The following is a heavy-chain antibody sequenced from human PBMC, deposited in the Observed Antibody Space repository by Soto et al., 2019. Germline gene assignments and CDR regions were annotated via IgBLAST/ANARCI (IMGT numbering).Heavy chain of an antibody. CDR3: ARTGDGHHDFLDY. J-gene: IGHJ4*02. CDR1: VFTFSSYW. Sequence: GPLRLSCAASVFTFSSYWMNWVRQAPGKGLEWVANINQDGNEDNLLDSVKGRFTISRDNAKNSLFLQMNSLRVDDPAVYYCARTGDGHHDFLDYWGQGALVTVSS. CDR2: INQDGNED. V-gene: IGHV3-7*01. D-gene: IGHD1-1*01.